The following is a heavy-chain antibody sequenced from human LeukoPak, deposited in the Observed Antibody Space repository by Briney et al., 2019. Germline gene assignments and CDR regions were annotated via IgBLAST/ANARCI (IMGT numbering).Heavy chain of an antibody. CDR1: GYTFTSYY. V-gene: IGHV1-46*01. Sequence: GASVKVSCKASGYTFTSYYMHWVRQAPGQGLEWMGIINPSGGSTSYAQKFQGRVTMTRDTSISTAYMELSRLRSDDTAVYYCARAINQLDYGDYLNWFDPWGQGTLVTVSS. J-gene: IGHJ5*02. CDR3: ARAINQLDYGDYLNWFDP. D-gene: IGHD4-17*01. CDR2: INPSGGST.